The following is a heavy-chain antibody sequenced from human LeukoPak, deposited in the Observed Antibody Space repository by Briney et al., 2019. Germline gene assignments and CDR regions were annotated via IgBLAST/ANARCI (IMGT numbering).Heavy chain of an antibody. CDR1: GFTFSSYG. V-gene: IGHV3-30*02. Sequence: GGSLRLSCAASGFTFSSYGMHWVRQAPGKGLEWVAFIRYDGSNKYYADSVKGRFTISRDNAKNSLYLQMNGLRAEDTALYHCARVMRVVRGIIRPYYMDVWGKGTTVSISS. D-gene: IGHD3-10*01. J-gene: IGHJ6*03. CDR2: IRYDGSNK. CDR3: ARVMRVVRGIIRPYYMDV.